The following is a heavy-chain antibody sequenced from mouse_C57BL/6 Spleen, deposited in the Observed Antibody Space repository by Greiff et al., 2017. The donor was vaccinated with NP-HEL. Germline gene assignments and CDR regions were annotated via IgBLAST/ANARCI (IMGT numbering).Heavy chain of an antibody. D-gene: IGHD2-3*01. CDR2: INPSNGGT. Sequence: VQLQQSGTELVKPGASVKLSCKASGYTFTSYWMHWVKQRPGQGLEWIGNINPSNGGTNYNEKFKSKATLTVDKSSSTAYMQLSSLTSEDSAVYDCARLSYDGYYSDYWGQGTTLTVSS. J-gene: IGHJ2*01. CDR3: ARLSYDGYYSDY. V-gene: IGHV1-53*01. CDR1: GYTFTSYW.